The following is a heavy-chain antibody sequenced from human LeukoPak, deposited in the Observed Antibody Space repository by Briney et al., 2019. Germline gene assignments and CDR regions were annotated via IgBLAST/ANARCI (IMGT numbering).Heavy chain of an antibody. J-gene: IGHJ5*01. CDR1: GFTFSSYW. D-gene: IGHD3-16*01. CDR2: LGPEGSDK. V-gene: IGHV3-7*01. Sequence: PGGSLRLSCAASGFTFSSYWMTWVRQAPGKGLEWVANLGPEGSDKFYVDSVKGRFTIFRDNAKSSVYLQMSSLRVEDTAVYYCARDAYTSASDSWGQGTLVSVSS. CDR3: ARDAYTSASDS.